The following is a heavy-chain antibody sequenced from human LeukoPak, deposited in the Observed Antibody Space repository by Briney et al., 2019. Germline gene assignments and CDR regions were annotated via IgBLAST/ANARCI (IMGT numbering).Heavy chain of an antibody. CDR2: ISSSSSYI. J-gene: IGHJ4*02. CDR3: ARDSDECLLSGWVPSCDY. D-gene: IGHD3-3*01. CDR1: GFTFSSYS. V-gene: IGHV3-21*01. Sequence: PGGSLRLSCEASGFTFSSYSMNWVRQAPGEGLEWVSSISSSSSYIYYADSVKGRFTISRDNAKNSLYLQMNSLRAEDTAVYYCARDSDECLLSGWVPSCDYWGQGTLVTVSS.